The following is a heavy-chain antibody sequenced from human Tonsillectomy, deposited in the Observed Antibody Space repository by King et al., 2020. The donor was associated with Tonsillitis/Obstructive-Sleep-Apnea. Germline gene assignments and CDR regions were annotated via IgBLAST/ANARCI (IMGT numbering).Heavy chain of an antibody. CDR1: GFTFSSYA. J-gene: IGHJ4*02. V-gene: IGHV3-30*01. CDR2: ISYDGSNK. D-gene: IGHD2-15*01. CDR3: ASLIVVVVAATAGGDY. Sequence: VQLVESGGGVVQPGRSLRLSCAASGFTFSSYAMHWVRQAPGKGLEWVAVISYDGSNKYYADPVKGRFTISRDNSKNTLYLQMNSLRAEDTAVYYCASLIVVVVAATAGGDYWGQGTLVTVSS.